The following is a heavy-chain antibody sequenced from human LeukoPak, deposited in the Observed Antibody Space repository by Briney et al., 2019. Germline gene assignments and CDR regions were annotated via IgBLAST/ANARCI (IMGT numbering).Heavy chain of an antibody. CDR3: ARARPISDYDFWSGYYTDYYYYYMDV. CDR2: IYYSGST. J-gene: IGHJ6*03. D-gene: IGHD3-3*01. Sequence: SETLSLTCTVSGGSISSYYWSWIRQPPGKGLEWIGYIYYSGSTNYNPSLKSRVTISVDTSKNQFSLKLSSVTAADTAVYYCARARPISDYDFWSGYYTDYYYYYMDVWGKGTTVTVSS. V-gene: IGHV4-59*01. CDR1: GGSISSYY.